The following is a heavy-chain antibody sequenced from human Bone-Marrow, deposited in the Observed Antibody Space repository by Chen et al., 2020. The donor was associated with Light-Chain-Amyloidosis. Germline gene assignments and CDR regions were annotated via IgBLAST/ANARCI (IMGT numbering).Heavy chain of an antibody. CDR1: GYSFTNYW. D-gene: IGHD3-22*01. CDR2: IYPGDSDT. Sequence: EVQLVQSGAEVKKPGASVKISCKGSGYSFTNYWIGWVRQMPGKGLEWMGIIYPGDSDTRYSPSFQGQVTISADKSINTAYLQWSSLKASDTAMYYCARRSGYYDSSGYPGPVDYWGQGTLVTVSS. V-gene: IGHV5-51*01. CDR3: ARRSGYYDSSGYPGPVDY. J-gene: IGHJ4*02.